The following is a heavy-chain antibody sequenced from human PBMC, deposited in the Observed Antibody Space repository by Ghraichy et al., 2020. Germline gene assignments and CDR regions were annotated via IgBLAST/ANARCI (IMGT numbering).Heavy chain of an antibody. V-gene: IGHV3-33*01. CDR2: IWYDGSNK. CDR3: ATLGMYCSSGNCPWAKFYYGLDV. J-gene: IGHJ6*02. Sequence: GGSLRLSCAASGFSFSSYGMHWVRQAPGKGLEWVAVIWYDGSNKYYADSVKGRFTISRDNSKNTLYLQMNSLRGEDTAVYHCATLGMYCSSGNCPWAKFYYGLDVWGQGTTVTVSS. CDR1: GFSFSSYG. D-gene: IGHD2-15*01.